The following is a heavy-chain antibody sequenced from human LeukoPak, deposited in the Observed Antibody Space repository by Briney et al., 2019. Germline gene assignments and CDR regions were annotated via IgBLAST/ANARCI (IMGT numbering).Heavy chain of an antibody. V-gene: IGHV3-33*01. CDR2: IWYDGSSK. CDR3: ARDGKGWLQN. J-gene: IGHJ4*02. Sequence: QPGRSLRLSCAASGFTFSSYGMHWVRQAPGKGLEWVAVIWYDGSSKYYADSVKGRFTISRDNSKNTLYLQMNSLRAEDTAVYYCARDGKGWLQNWGQGTLVTVSS. D-gene: IGHD5-24*01. CDR1: GFTFSSYG.